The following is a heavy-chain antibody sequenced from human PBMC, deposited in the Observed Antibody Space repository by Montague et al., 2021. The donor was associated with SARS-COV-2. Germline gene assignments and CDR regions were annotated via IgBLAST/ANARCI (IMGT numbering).Heavy chain of an antibody. CDR3: ARLRDGVVPSPILGVGPHYSYYYMDV. Sequence: SETLSLTCAVHGTSFSGYYWNWIRQPPGKGLEWIGEINHGGSTKYSPSLKSRLTISAGTSKNQFSLKLTSVAAADTAVYYCARLRDGVVPSPILGVGPHYSYYYMDVWGRGTTVTVSS. CDR2: INHGGST. J-gene: IGHJ6*03. CDR1: GTSFSGYY. D-gene: IGHD3-10*01. V-gene: IGHV4-34*01.